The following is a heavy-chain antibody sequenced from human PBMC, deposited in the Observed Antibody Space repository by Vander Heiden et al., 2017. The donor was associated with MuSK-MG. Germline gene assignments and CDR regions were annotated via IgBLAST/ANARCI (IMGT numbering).Heavy chain of an antibody. V-gene: IGHV3-7*01. J-gene: IGHJ4*02. D-gene: IGHD3-22*01. CDR3: AREGYYDSSGVFDY. CDR1: GFTFSSYW. Sequence: EVQLVESGGGLVQPGGSLRLSCAASGFTFSSYWMSWFRQAPGKGLEWVANIKQDGSEKYYVDSVKGRFTISRDNAKNSLYLQMNSLRAEDTAVYYCAREGYYDSSGVFDYWGQGTLVTVSS. CDR2: IKQDGSEK.